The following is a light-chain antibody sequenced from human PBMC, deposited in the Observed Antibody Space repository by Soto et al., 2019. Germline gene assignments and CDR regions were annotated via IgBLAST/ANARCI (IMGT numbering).Light chain of an antibody. J-gene: IGKJ5*01. Sequence: DIQMTQSPSSLSASVGDRVTITCRASQSISTYLIWYQQKPGKAPKLLIYATSSLQSGVPSRFSGSGYGTDFTLTITTLQPEDVGIYYCQQCHATPLTFGQGTRLEIK. CDR1: QSISTY. CDR3: QQCHATPLT. CDR2: ATS. V-gene: IGKV1-39*01.